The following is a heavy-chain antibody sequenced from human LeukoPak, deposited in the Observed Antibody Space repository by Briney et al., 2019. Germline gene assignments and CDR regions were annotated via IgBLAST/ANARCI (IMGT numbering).Heavy chain of an antibody. J-gene: IGHJ4*02. CDR3: ARVIYSGWEAELSD. CDR1: GFTFSSYW. CDR2: INSDGSTT. V-gene: IGHV3-74*01. D-gene: IGHD6-19*01. Sequence: GGSLRLPCAASGFTFSSYWMHWVRQAPGKGLVWVSRINSDGSTTHYADSVKGRFTISRDNAKNTLYLQMNSLRAEDTALYFCARVIYSGWEAELSDWGQGTLVTVSS.